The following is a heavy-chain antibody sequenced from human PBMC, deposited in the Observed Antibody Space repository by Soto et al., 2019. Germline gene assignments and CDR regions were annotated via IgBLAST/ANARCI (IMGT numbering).Heavy chain of an antibody. D-gene: IGHD6-19*01. CDR2: INHSGST. Sequence: PSETLSLTCAVYGGSFSGYYWSWIRQPPGKGLEWIGEINHSGSTNYNPSLKSRVTISVDTSKNHFSLKLSSVTAADTAVYYCARGLSYKLSQWLVRPVYYGMDVWGQGTTVTVSS. V-gene: IGHV4-34*01. J-gene: IGHJ6*02. CDR3: ARGLSYKLSQWLVRPVYYGMDV. CDR1: GGSFSGYY.